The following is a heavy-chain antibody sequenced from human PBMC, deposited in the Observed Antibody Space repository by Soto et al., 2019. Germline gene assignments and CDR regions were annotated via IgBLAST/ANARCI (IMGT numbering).Heavy chain of an antibody. D-gene: IGHD3-3*01. Sequence: SETLSLTCAVYGGSFSGYYWSWIRQPPGKGLEWIGEINHSGSTNYNPSLKSRVTISVDTSKNQFSLKLSSVTAADTAVYYCARGGYDFWSGYYRAHAFDIWGQRTMLTVSS. V-gene: IGHV4-34*01. CDR1: GGSFSGYY. CDR3: ARGGYDFWSGYYRAHAFDI. CDR2: INHSGST. J-gene: IGHJ3*02.